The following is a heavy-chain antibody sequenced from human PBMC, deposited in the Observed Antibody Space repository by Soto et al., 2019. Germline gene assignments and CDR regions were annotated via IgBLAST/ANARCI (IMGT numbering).Heavy chain of an antibody. J-gene: IGHJ4*02. CDR1: GGTFSSYA. Sequence: KVSCKASGGTFSSYAISWVRQAPGQGLEWMGGIIPIFGTANYPQSLQGRLTMTTDTSTTTAYMELRSLRSDDTAVYYCANGGYDSSGYPLSKWGQGTLVTVSS. CDR2: IIPIFGTA. V-gene: IGHV1-69*05. D-gene: IGHD3-22*01. CDR3: ANGGYDSSGYPLSK.